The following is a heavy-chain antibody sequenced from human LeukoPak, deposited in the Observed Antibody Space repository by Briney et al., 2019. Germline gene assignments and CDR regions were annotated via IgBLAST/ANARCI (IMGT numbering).Heavy chain of an antibody. V-gene: IGHV4-59*01. CDR2: IYYSGST. J-gene: IGHJ4*02. CDR3: ARWTVRGVIRYFDY. D-gene: IGHD3-10*01. Sequence: SSETLSLTCTVSGGSISSYYWSWIRQPPGKGLEWIGYIYYSGSTNYNPSLKSRVTISVDTSKNQFSLKLSSVTAADTAVYYCARWTVRGVIRYFDYRGQGTLVTVSS. CDR1: GGSISSYY.